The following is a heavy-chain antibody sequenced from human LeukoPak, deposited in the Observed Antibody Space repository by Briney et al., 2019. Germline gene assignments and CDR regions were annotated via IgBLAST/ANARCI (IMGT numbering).Heavy chain of an antibody. V-gene: IGHV3-73*01. CDR2: IRSKANSYAT. J-gene: IGHJ4*02. D-gene: IGHD5-12*01. Sequence: GGSLRLSCAASGFTFSGSAMHWVRQASGKGLEWVGRIRSKANSYATAYAASVKGRFTISRDDTKNTAYLQMNSLKTEDTAVYYCTSLGGYPDYWGQGTLVTVSS. CDR1: GFTFSGSA. CDR3: TSLGGYPDY.